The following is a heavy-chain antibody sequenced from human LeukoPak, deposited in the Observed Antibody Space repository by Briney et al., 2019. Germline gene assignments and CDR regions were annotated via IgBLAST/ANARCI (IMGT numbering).Heavy chain of an antibody. CDR3: AKPAGYSSSWYPNFDY. Sequence: PGGSLRLSCAASGFTFSSYGMHWVRRAPGKGLEWVAFIRYDGSNKYYADSVKGRFTISRDNSKNTLYLQMNSLRAEDTAVYYCAKPAGYSSSWYPNFDYWGQGTLVTVSS. CDR2: IRYDGSNK. D-gene: IGHD6-13*01. J-gene: IGHJ4*02. CDR1: GFTFSSYG. V-gene: IGHV3-30*02.